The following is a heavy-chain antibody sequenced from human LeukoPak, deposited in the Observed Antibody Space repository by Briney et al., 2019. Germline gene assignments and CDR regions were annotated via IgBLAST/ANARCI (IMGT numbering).Heavy chain of an antibody. D-gene: IGHD2-8*01. J-gene: IGHJ4*02. CDR2: MKPEGGAT. CDR3: TGVGDY. Sequence: GGSLRLSCAGSGFSFSTYWMHWVRQAPGKGLVWVSGMKPEGGATYYADSVKGRFTISRDNAKSTVYLQMGSLRAEDTAVYYCTGVGDYWGQGTLVTVSS. V-gene: IGHV3-74*01. CDR1: GFSFSTYW.